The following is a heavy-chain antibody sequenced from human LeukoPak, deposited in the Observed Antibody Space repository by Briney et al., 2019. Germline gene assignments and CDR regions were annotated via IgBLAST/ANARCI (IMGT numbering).Heavy chain of an antibody. CDR2: MNPNSGNT. V-gene: IGHV1-8*01. D-gene: IGHD6-13*01. Sequence: ASVKVSCKASGYTFTSYDINWVRQATGQGLEWMGWMNPNSGNTGYAQKFQGRFTMTRNTSISTAYMELSSLRSEDTAVYYCAREEIAAAGTSFDYWGQGTLVTVSS. CDR1: GYTFTSYD. J-gene: IGHJ4*02. CDR3: AREEIAAAGTSFDY.